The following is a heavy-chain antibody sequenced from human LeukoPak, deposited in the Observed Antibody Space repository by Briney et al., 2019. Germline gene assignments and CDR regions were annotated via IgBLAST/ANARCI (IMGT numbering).Heavy chain of an antibody. CDR3: ARVLTPSGYYGYYYYYMDV. CDR2: IIPIFGTA. J-gene: IGHJ6*03. D-gene: IGHD3-22*01. V-gene: IGHV1-69*13. Sequence: SVKVSCEASGGTFSSYAISWVRQAPGQGLEWMGGIIPIFGTANYAQKFQGRVTITADESTSTAYMELSSLRSEDTAVYYCARVLTPSGYYGYYYYYMDVWGKGTTVTVSS. CDR1: GGTFSSYA.